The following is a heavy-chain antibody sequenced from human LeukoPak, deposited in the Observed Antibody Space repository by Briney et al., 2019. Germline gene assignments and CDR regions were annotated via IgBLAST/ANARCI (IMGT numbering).Heavy chain of an antibody. V-gene: IGHV4-59*08. Sequence: PSETLSLTCTVSGASISSYYWSWIRQPPGKGLEWIGYASYSGSTYYNPSLKSRVTISVDTSKNQFSLKLSSVTAADTAVYYCARVSGRFTWYFDLWGRGTLVTVSS. CDR2: ASYSGST. J-gene: IGHJ2*01. CDR3: ARVSGRFTWYFDL. CDR1: GASISSYY.